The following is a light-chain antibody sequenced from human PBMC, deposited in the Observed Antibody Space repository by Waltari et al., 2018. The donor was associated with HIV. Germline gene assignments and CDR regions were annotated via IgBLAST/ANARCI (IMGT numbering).Light chain of an antibody. J-gene: IGLJ3*02. CDR2: EIS. V-gene: IGLV2-8*01. CDR1: SRDVGGYNC. Sequence: QSALTQPPTASGSPGQSVTISGTGPSRDVGGYNCISWYQQHPGKAPHLMIYEISQRPSVVPNRFSGSKSGNTASLTVSGLQTEDEANYYCSSYAGSNNWVFGGGTNLTVL. CDR3: SSYAGSNNWV.